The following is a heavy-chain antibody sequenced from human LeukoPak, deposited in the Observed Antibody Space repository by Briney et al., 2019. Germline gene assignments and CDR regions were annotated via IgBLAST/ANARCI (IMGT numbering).Heavy chain of an antibody. CDR3: ARHYDLWSGYNY. CDR1: GCSINSNYW. D-gene: IGHD3-3*01. J-gene: IGHJ4*02. Sequence: SETLSLTCAVSGCSINSNYWWTWVRQSTGKGLEWIGEIYHTGSVNYNLSLESRVTISRDRSKNQFSLMLRSVTAADTAVYYCARHYDLWSGYNYWGQGLLVTVSS. CDR2: IYHTGSV. V-gene: IGHV4-4*02.